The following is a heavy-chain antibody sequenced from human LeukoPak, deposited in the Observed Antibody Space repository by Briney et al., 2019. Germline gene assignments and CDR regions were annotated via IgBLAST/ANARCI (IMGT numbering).Heavy chain of an antibody. D-gene: IGHD6-19*01. J-gene: IGHJ4*02. Sequence: ASVKVSCKASGYTFTSYGINWVRQAPGQGLEWMGWISGHNGHTNYVQRMQGRVTMTTDTSTNTAYMELRNLTSDDTAVYYCARGPGIAVAGVFDYWGQGSLVTVSS. CDR3: ARGPGIAVAGVFDY. CDR2: ISGHNGHT. CDR1: GYTFTSYG. V-gene: IGHV1-18*04.